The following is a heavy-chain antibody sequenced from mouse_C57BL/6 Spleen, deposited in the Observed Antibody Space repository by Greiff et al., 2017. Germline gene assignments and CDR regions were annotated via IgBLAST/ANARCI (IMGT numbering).Heavy chain of an antibody. CDR2: INPEDGET. CDR1: GFNIKDYY. Sequence: VQLQQSGAELVKPGASVKLSCTASGFNIKDYYMHWVKQRTEQGLEWIGRINPEDGETKYAPNFQGKATITADKSSNTAYLQLSSLTSEETAVYYCARHGSSYDYWGQGTTLPVSS. V-gene: IGHV14-2*01. D-gene: IGHD1-1*01. CDR3: ARHGSSYDY. J-gene: IGHJ2*01.